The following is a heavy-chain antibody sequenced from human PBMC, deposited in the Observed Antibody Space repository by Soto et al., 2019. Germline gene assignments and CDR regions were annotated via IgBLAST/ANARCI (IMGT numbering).Heavy chain of an antibody. CDR3: ARDGYDGSGSPYPAY. CDR1: GGSMSEYF. V-gene: IGHV4-59*01. Sequence: ETLSFTCSVSGGSMSEYFWSWIRQSPGKGLEWIGYIYYLGSTDYNPSLKSRVTISVDTSKRQFSLRLTSVTAADTAVYYCARDGYDGSGSPYPAYWGPGTQVTVSS. CDR2: IYYLGST. D-gene: IGHD3-10*01. J-gene: IGHJ4*02.